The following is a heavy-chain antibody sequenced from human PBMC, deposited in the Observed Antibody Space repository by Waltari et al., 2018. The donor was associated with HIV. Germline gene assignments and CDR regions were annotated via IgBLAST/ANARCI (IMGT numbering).Heavy chain of an antibody. CDR2: IYYSGST. CDR3: ARDPGGLAPNLDLPRLNWFDP. V-gene: IGHV4-39*07. Sequence: QLQLQESGPGLVKPSETLSLTCTVSGGSISSSSYYWGWIRQPPGKGLEWIGSIYYSGSTYYNPSLKSRVTISVDTSKNQFSLKLSSVTAADTAVYYCARDPGGLAPNLDLPRLNWFDPWGQGTLVTVSS. CDR1: GGSISSSSYY. J-gene: IGHJ5*02. D-gene: IGHD1-1*01.